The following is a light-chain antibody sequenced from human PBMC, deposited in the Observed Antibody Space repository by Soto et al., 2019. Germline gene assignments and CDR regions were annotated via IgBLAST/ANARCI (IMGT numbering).Light chain of an antibody. Sequence: QSALTQPASVSGSPGQSITISCTGTSSDVGAYNYVSWYQQHPGKAPKLIICEASHRPPGISNRFSGSKSGNTASLTISGLQAEDEADYHCSSYTSSSSWVFGGGTKLTVL. V-gene: IGLV2-14*01. CDR1: SSDVGAYNY. J-gene: IGLJ3*02. CDR2: EAS. CDR3: SSYTSSSSWV.